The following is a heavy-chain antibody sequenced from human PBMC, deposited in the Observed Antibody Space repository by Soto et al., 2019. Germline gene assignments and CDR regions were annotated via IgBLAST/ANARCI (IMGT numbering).Heavy chain of an antibody. J-gene: IGHJ4*02. V-gene: IGHV3-30*18. CDR3: VKDSGSYYMEYCFDY. Sequence: QVQLVESGGGVVQPGRSLRLSCAASGFTFSNYGMHWVRQAPGKGLEWVAIISYDGNIKKYADSVKGRFTISRDSSKNTLYLQMNSLRAEDTAVYYCVKDSGSYYMEYCFDYWGQGTLVTVSS. CDR2: ISYDGNIK. CDR1: GFTFSNYG. D-gene: IGHD1-26*01.